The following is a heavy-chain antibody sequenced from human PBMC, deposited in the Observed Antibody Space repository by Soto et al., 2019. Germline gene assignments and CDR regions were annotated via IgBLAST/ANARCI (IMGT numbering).Heavy chain of an antibody. D-gene: IGHD3-10*01. CDR2: IKQDGSEK. J-gene: IGHJ6*02. CDR1: GFTFSSYW. Sequence: EVQLVESGGGLVQPGGSLRLSCAASGFTFSSYWMSWVRQAPGKGLEWVANIKQDGSEKYYVDSVKGRFTISRDNAKKPLYLQMNSLRAEDTAVYYCAREGITMVRGAVYYYYGMDVWGQGTTVTVSS. CDR3: AREGITMVRGAVYYYYGMDV. V-gene: IGHV3-7*01.